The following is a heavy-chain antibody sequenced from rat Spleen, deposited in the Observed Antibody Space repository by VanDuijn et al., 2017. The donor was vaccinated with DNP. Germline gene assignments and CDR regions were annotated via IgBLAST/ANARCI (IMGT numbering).Heavy chain of an antibody. CDR2: ISPSGSNT. J-gene: IGHJ2*01. CDR3: ARHPQTTGIPDY. Sequence: EVHLVESGGGLVQPGRSLKISCAASGFTFSDYNMAWVRQAPKKGLEWVATISPSGSNTYYRDSVKGRFSISRDNAKNTQYLQMDSLRSEDTATYYCARHPQTTGIPDYWGQGVMVTVSS. D-gene: IGHD1-7*01. CDR1: GFTFSDYN. V-gene: IGHV5-7*01.